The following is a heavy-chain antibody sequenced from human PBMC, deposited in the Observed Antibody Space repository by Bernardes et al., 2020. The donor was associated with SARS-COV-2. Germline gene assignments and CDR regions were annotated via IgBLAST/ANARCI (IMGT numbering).Heavy chain of an antibody. CDR3: AKEVPANDY. CDR1: GFTLRNTA. J-gene: IGHJ4*02. D-gene: IGHD2-2*01. CDR2: IDLGGENT. Sequence: GGSLRLSCAISGFTLRNTAMSWVRQAPGKGLEWVSGIDLGGENTYFADSVKGRFTISRDTSKNTLFLQMNSLRVEDTAVYYCAKEVPANDYWGQGTLVTVSS. V-gene: IGHV3-23*01.